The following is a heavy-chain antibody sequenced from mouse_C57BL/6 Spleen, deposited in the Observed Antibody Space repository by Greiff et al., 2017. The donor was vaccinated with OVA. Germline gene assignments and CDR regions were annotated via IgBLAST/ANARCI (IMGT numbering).Heavy chain of an antibody. CDR2: ISYSGST. Sequence: EVKLMESGPGLAKPSQTLSLTCSVTGYSITSDYWNWIRKFPGNKLEYMGYISYSGSTYYNPSLKSRISITRDTSKNQYYLQLNSVTTEDTATYYCARSLNYDGYYYYAMDYWGQGTSVTVSS. V-gene: IGHV3-8*01. D-gene: IGHD2-3*01. CDR1: GYSITSDY. J-gene: IGHJ4*01. CDR3: ARSLNYDGYYYYAMDY.